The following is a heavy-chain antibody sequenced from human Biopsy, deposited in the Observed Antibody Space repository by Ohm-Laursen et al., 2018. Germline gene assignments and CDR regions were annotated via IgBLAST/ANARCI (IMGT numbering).Heavy chain of an antibody. J-gene: IGHJ4*02. CDR3: ARDHLGYNWNSGGFEY. V-gene: IGHV3-11*04. D-gene: IGHD1-7*01. Sequence: SLRLSCAASGFPFTDYYIRWIRKAPGKGLDWVSYISDGGTTIYYADSVKGRFTISRDNAKNSLYLEMNSLRAEDTAVYYCARDHLGYNWNSGGFEYWGQGTLVTVSS. CDR1: GFPFTDYY. CDR2: ISDGGTTI.